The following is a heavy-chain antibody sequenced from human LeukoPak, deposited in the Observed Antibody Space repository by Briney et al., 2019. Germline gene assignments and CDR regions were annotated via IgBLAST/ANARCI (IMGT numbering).Heavy chain of an antibody. J-gene: IGHJ4*02. CDR3: ASFTAAAGGYFDY. Sequence: SVKVSCKASGGTFSSYAISWVRQAPGQGLEWMGRIIPILGIADYAQKFQGRVTITADKSTSTAYMELSSLRSEDTAVYYCASFTAAAGGYFDYWGQGTLVTVSS. CDR2: IIPILGIA. CDR1: GGTFSSYA. V-gene: IGHV1-69*04. D-gene: IGHD6-13*01.